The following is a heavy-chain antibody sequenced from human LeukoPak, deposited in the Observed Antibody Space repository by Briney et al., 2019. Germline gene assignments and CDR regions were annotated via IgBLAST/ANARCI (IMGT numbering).Heavy chain of an antibody. V-gene: IGHV4-59*01. CDR2: IYYSGST. Sequence: PSETLSLTCTVSGGSISDYYWNWVRQPPGKGLEGIGYIYYSGSTTYNPSLKSRLIMSVDMAKNQFSLKLRSVTAADTAVYYCARGDFCSSTNCYLRPMDVWGKGTTVTVSS. D-gene: IGHD2-2*01. CDR1: GGSISDYY. CDR3: ARGDFCSSTNCYLRPMDV. J-gene: IGHJ6*03.